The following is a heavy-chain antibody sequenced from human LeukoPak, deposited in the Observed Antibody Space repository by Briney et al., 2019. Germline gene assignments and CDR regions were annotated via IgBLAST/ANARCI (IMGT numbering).Heavy chain of an antibody. CDR1: GFTFSRYA. J-gene: IGHJ4*02. D-gene: IGHD3-10*01. V-gene: IGHV3-64D*06. CDR2: ISSNGGST. Sequence: PGGSLRLSCSASGFTFSRYAMHWVREAPGKGLGYVSAISSNGGSTYYADSVKGRFTISRDNSKNTLYLHMSSLRAEDTAVYYCVKDGSGSYYTYYFDYWGQGTLVTVSS. CDR3: VKDGSGSYYTYYFDY.